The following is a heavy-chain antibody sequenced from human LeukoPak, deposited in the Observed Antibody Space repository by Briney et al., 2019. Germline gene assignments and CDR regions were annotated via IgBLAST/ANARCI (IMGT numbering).Heavy chain of an antibody. Sequence: PSETLSLTCAVSGGSISSSNWWSWVRQSPGKGLEWVSYISSSGSTIYYADSVKGRFTISRDNSKNTLYLQMNSLRAEDTAVYYCAHPTEYSSSWYGNRFDPWGQGTLVTVSS. CDR3: AHPTEYSSSWYGNRFDP. CDR2: ISSSGSTI. V-gene: IGHV3-48*01. CDR1: GGSISSSN. J-gene: IGHJ5*02. D-gene: IGHD6-13*01.